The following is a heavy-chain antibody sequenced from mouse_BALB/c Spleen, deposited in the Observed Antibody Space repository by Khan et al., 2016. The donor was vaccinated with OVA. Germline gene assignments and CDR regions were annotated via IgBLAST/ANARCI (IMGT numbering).Heavy chain of an antibody. CDR3: ARRYYYGHWYFDV. CDR1: GYSITSDYA. J-gene: IGHJ1*01. V-gene: IGHV3-2*02. D-gene: IGHD1-1*01. Sequence: VQLKQSGPGLVKPSQSLSLTCTVTGYSITSDYAWNWIRQFPGNKLEWRGYISYSGSANYNPSLKGRISITRDTSENQFFLQLNSVTTEDSATYYCARRYYYGHWYFDVWGAGTTVTVSS. CDR2: ISYSGSA.